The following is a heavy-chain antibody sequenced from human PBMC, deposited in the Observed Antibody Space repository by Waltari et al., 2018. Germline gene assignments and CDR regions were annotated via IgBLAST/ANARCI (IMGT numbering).Heavy chain of an antibody. Sequence: EVQLVESGGGLVQPGGSLRLSCAASEFNFSPSRMTWVRQAPGKGLEWVSCITTSSAMYYADSVKGRFTISRDNAKNSLYLQMNSLRAEDTAVYYCAKGWGTFDSWGQGTLVTVSS. J-gene: IGHJ4*02. CDR2: ITTSSAM. V-gene: IGHV3-48*04. CDR1: EFNFSPSR. CDR3: AKGWGTFDS. D-gene: IGHD7-27*01.